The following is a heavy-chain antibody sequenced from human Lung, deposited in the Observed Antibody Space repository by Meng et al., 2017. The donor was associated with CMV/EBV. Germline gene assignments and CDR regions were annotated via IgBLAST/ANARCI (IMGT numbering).Heavy chain of an antibody. Sequence: IPLKEAGPALWTPRQALTLTSTFAGFLLRISGVGVGWIPPPPGKAHGCLSIIYGDDEKRYSPSLESRLTVTKDTSKNHVVLTMTNMVPVYTATYYCARAAARPSDWFDPWGQGTLVTVSS. V-gene: IGHV2-5*02. D-gene: IGHD6-6*01. J-gene: IGHJ5*02. CDR1: GFLLRISGVG. CDR3: ARAAARPSDWFDP. CDR2: IYGDDEK.